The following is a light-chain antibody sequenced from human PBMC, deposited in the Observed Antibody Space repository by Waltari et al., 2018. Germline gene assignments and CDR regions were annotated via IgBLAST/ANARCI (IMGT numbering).Light chain of an antibody. CDR1: QSVSTY. Sequence: EIVLTQSPATLSLSPGQRATLSCRASQSVSTYLVWYQQKPGQPPRLLIYGASVRAPGIPARFSGSGSGTDFTLTISSLEAEDFAVYYCQHRGNWPALTFGGGTKVEIK. J-gene: IGKJ4*01. V-gene: IGKV3-11*01. CDR3: QHRGNWPALT. CDR2: GAS.